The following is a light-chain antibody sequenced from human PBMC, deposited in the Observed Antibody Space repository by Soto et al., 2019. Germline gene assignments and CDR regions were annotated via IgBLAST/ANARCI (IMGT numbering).Light chain of an antibody. V-gene: IGKV3-20*01. CDR2: GAS. J-gene: IGKJ5*01. CDR1: QSVSSTY. Sequence: EIVLTQSPGTLSLSPGERATLSCRASQSVSSTYLAWYQQKPGQAPSLLIYGASSRATGIPDRFSGSGSGTDFTLTISRLEPEDFAVFFCQQYGTSEIIFGQGTRLEIK. CDR3: QQYGTSEII.